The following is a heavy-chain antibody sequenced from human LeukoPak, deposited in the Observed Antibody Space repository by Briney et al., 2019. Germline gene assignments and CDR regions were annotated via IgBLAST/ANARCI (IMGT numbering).Heavy chain of an antibody. Sequence: SETLSLTCTVSGGSISSSSYFWGWIRQPPGKGLEWIGSIYYSGSTYYNPSLKSRVTISVDTSKNQFSLKLSSVTAADTAVYYCATPLGITARQLYFDYWGQGTLVTVSS. D-gene: IGHD6-6*01. CDR2: IYYSGST. V-gene: IGHV4-39*01. CDR3: ATPLGITARQLYFDY. J-gene: IGHJ4*02. CDR1: GGSISSSSYF.